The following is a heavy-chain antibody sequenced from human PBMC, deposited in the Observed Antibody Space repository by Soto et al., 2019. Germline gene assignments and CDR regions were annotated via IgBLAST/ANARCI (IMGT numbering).Heavy chain of an antibody. V-gene: IGHV3-30-3*01. Sequence: QVQLVESGGGVVQPGRSLRLSCAASGFSFSISPMHWVRQAPGKGPEWVALISYDGTNKFYADSVKGRFTISRDNSKSTRYLQVDSLRPEDAAVYYCARVPKSAGAHDWAFNYVDSCCEGTLVTV. CDR2: ISYDGTNK. D-gene: IGHD3-9*01. CDR3: ARVPKSAGAHDWAFNYVDS. J-gene: IGHJ4*02. CDR1: GFSFSISP.